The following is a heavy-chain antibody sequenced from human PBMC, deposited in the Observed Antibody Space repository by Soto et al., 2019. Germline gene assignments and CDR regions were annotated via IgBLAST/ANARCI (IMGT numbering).Heavy chain of an antibody. CDR1: GYTFTSYA. D-gene: IGHD1-26*01. J-gene: IGHJ1*01. CDR3: ATWDRLSGSYSSFQH. Sequence: ASVKVSCKASGYTFTSYAMHWVRQAPGQRLEWMGWINAGNGNTIYAQKFQGRVTMTEDTSTDTAYMELSSLRSEDTAVYYCATWDRLSGSYSSFQHWGQGTLVTVSS. V-gene: IGHV1-3*01. CDR2: INAGNGNT.